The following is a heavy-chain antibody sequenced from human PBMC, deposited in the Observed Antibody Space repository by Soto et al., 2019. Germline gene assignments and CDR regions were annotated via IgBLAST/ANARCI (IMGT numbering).Heavy chain of an antibody. CDR3: AKGRPQTFNLEWLLLSY. V-gene: IGHV3-23*01. CDR1: GFTFSSYA. CDR2: ISGSGGST. J-gene: IGHJ4*02. Sequence: GGSLRLSCAASGFTFSSYAMSWVRQAPGKGLEWVSAISGSGGSTYYADSVKGRFTISRDNSKNTLYQQMNSLRAEDRAVFYCAKGRPQTFNLEWLLLSYWGQETWFTVS. D-gene: IGHD3-3*01.